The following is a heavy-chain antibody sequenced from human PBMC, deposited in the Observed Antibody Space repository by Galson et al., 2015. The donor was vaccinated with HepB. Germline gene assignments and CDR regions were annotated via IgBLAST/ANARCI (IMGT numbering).Heavy chain of an antibody. J-gene: IGHJ4*02. CDR2: IYSGGST. CDR1: GFTVSGNY. V-gene: IGHV3-53*01. CDR3: ARGYSNNWFSGLGY. Sequence: SLRLSCAASGFTVSGNYMSWVRQAPGKGLEWVSIIYSGGSTYYVDSVKGRFTISRDSSKNTLYLHMNSLRAEDTAVYYCARGYSNNWFSGLGYWGQGTLVTVSS. D-gene: IGHD6-13*01.